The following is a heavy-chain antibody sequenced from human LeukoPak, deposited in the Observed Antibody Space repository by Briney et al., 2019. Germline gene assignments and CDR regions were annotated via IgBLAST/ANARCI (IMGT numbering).Heavy chain of an antibody. J-gene: IGHJ4*02. V-gene: IGHV4-39*01. CDR2: IYYSGST. Sequence: GSLRLSCAASGFTFSSYAMSWVRQPPGKGLEWIGSIYYSGSTYYNPSLKSRVTISVDTSKNQFSLKLSSVTAADTAVYYCARRVTIFGVVITYRLFDYWGQGTLVTVSS. CDR3: ARRVTIFGVVITYRLFDY. CDR1: GFTFSSYA. D-gene: IGHD3-3*01.